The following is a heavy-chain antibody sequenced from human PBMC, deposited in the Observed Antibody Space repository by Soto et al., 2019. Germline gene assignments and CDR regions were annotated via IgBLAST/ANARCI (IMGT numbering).Heavy chain of an antibody. CDR2: IWYDGSNK. CDR1: GFTFSMLG. Sequence: PGGSLRLSCASSGFTFSMLGMHWVRQAPGKGLEWIGVIWYDGSNKYYADSVKGRFTISRDNSKNTLYMQMNSLRAEDTAVYYCARDGYCSGGSCYSVPVFDYWGQGT. D-gene: IGHD2-15*01. J-gene: IGHJ4*02. V-gene: IGHV3-33*01. CDR3: ARDGYCSGGSCYSVPVFDY.